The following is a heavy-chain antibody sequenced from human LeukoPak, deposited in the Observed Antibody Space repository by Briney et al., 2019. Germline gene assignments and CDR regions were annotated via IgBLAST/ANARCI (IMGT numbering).Heavy chain of an antibody. CDR2: ILGSGVKT. D-gene: IGHD3-16*01. CDR1: GFTFSGHS. J-gene: IGHJ6*02. V-gene: IGHV3-23*01. Sequence: GGSLRLSCAASGFTFSGHSMAWVRQTPGKGLEWVSVILGSGVKTYHADSLEGRFTISRDNSKSTLYLQMNSLRADDTAVYYCARVGDWSYYFGMDAWGQGTTVSVSS. CDR3: ARVGDWSYYFGMDA.